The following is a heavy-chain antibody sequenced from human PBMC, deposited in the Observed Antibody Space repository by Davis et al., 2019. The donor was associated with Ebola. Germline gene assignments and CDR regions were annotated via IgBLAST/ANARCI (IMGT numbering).Heavy chain of an antibody. CDR2: IYYSGST. CDR3: ARHNIAAGDYGMDV. V-gene: IGHV4-39*01. CDR1: GGSISINSYY. J-gene: IGHJ6*04. D-gene: IGHD6-13*01. Sequence: SETLSLTCTVSGGSISINSYYWGWIRQPPGKGLEWIGSIYYSGSTYYNPSLKSRVTISVDTSKNQFSLKLSSVTAADTAVYYCARHNIAAGDYGMDVWGKGTTVTVSS.